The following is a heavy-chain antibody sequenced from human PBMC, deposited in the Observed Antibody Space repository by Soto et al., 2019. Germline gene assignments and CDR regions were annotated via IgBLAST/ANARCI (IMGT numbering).Heavy chain of an antibody. CDR3: AVQWGY. J-gene: IGHJ4*02. D-gene: IGHD2-8*01. Sequence: ESGGGVVQPGRSLRLSCAASGFTFRSYAMRWVRQAPGKGLEWVAVISYDGSNKYYADSVKGRFTISRDNSENTLSLQMNSLRAEDTAVYYCAVQWGYWGQGTLVTVSS. V-gene: IGHV3-30-3*01. CDR2: ISYDGSNK. CDR1: GFTFRSYA.